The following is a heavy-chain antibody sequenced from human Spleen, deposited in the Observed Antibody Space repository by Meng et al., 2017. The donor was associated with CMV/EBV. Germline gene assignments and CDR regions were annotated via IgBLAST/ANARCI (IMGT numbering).Heavy chain of an antibody. J-gene: IGHJ6*02. D-gene: IGHD2-2*01. CDR1: GGSFRGYC. Sequence: SETLSLTCTLYGGSFRGYCWTWIRQSPGKGLEWIGEINHSGSTNYNPSLKSRVTISVDTSKNQFSLKLSSVTAADTAMYYCARGAKPNTVVVPADTYYYYYGMDVWGQGTTVTVSS. V-gene: IGHV4-34*01. CDR3: ARGAKPNTVVVPADTYYYYYGMDV. CDR2: INHSGST.